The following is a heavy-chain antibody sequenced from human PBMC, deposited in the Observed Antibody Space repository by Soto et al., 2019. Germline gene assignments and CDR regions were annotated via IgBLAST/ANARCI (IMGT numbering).Heavy chain of an antibody. D-gene: IGHD2-2*03. Sequence: PGGSLRLSCAASGFTFSSYAMHWVRQAPGKGLEWVAVISYDGSNKYYADSVKGRFTISRDNSKNTLYLQMNSLRAEDTAVYYCARDGYCSSTSCYSWLDPWGQGTLVTVSS. CDR1: GFTFSSYA. CDR2: ISYDGSNK. J-gene: IGHJ5*02. V-gene: IGHV3-30-3*01. CDR3: ARDGYCSSTSCYSWLDP.